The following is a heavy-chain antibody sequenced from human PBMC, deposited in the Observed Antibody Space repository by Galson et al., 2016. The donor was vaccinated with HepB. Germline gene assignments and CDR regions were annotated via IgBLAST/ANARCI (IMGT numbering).Heavy chain of an antibody. J-gene: IGHJ4*02. CDR3: ARLGSVVVVPAFDS. Sequence: ETLSLTCSVSGDSISNITYYWAWIRQPPGKGLEWIGSGFHSGSSFYNPSLRSRVSISVDTSKNHFSPKVTSMTAEDTALYYCARLGSVVVVPAFDSWGQGTLVTVSA. CDR1: GDSISNITYY. CDR2: GFHSGSS. V-gene: IGHV4-39*02. D-gene: IGHD2-2*01.